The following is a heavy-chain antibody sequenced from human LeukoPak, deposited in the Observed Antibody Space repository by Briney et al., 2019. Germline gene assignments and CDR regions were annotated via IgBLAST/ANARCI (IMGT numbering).Heavy chain of an antibody. CDR3: ASGGFYDFWSGYYTHFDY. D-gene: IGHD3-3*01. Sequence: PRRSLRLSCAASGFTFSACAMHWVRQAPGKGLEWVAVISYDGNNKYYADSVKGRFTISRDNSKNTLYLQMNSLRVEDTAMYYCASGGFYDFWSGYYTHFDYWGQGTLVTVSS. J-gene: IGHJ4*02. CDR1: GFTFSACA. CDR2: ISYDGNNK. V-gene: IGHV3-30*01.